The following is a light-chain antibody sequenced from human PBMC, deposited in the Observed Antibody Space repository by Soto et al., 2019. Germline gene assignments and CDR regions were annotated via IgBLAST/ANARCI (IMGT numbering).Light chain of an antibody. Sequence: DIQLTQSLYTLSASVGDRVPLTCLASQSISSWLAWYQQKPGKAPKLLIYDASSLESGVPSRFSGSGSGRDFTLTITSLQPEDSATYYCQQSYTTPLTFGGGTKVDIK. CDR3: QQSYTTPLT. J-gene: IGKJ4*01. CDR1: QSISSW. V-gene: IGKV1-5*01. CDR2: DAS.